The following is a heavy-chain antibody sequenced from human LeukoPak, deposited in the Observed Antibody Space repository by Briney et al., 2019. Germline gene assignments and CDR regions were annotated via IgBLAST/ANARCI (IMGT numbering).Heavy chain of an antibody. V-gene: IGHV4-39*01. D-gene: IGHD1-26*01. CDR1: GGSISSSSYY. CDR3: ARVSGEGAILFDY. Sequence: PSETLSLTCTVSGGSISSSSYYWGWIRQPPGKGLEWIGSIYYSGSTYYNPSLKSRVTISVDTSKNQFSLKLSSVTAADTAVYYCARVSGEGAILFDYWGRGTLVTVSS. J-gene: IGHJ4*02. CDR2: IYYSGST.